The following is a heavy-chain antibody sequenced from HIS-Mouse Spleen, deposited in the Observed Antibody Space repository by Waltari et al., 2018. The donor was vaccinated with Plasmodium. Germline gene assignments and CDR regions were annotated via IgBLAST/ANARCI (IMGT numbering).Heavy chain of an antibody. CDR1: GYTFTGYN. CDR3: ARDEPGETSFDY. J-gene: IGHJ4*02. V-gene: IGHV1-2*02. D-gene: IGHD3-16*01. Sequence: QVQLVQSGAEVKKPGASVKVSCKASGYTFTGYNMHWVRQAPGQGLEWLGWINPNSSGTNYAQKFQGRVPMTKDTSISTAYMELSRLRSDDTAVYYCARDEPGETSFDYWGQGTLVTVSS. CDR2: INPNSSGT.